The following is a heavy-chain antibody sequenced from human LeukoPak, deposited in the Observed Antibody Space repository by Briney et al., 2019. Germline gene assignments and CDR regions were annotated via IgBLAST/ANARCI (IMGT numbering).Heavy chain of an antibody. CDR1: GGSFSGYY. Sequence: SETLSLTCAVYGGSFSGYYWSWIRQPPGKGLEWIGEINHSGSTNYNPSLKSRVTISVDTSKNQFSLKLSSVTAADTAVYYCARAAQGGDADYWGQGTLVTVSS. J-gene: IGHJ4*02. CDR2: INHSGST. D-gene: IGHD2-21*02. CDR3: ARAAQGGDADY. V-gene: IGHV4-34*01.